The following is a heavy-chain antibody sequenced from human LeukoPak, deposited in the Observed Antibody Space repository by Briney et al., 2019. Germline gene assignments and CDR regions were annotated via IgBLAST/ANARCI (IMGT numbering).Heavy chain of an antibody. CDR1: GGTFSSYA. J-gene: IGHJ4*02. D-gene: IGHD3-22*01. CDR3: ARARHYYDSSGYFPY. CDR2: IIPIFGTA. V-gene: IGHV1-69*13. Sequence: SVKVSCKASGGTFSSYAISWVRQAPGQGLEWLGGIIPIFGTANYAQKFQGRVTITADESTSTAYMELSSLRSEDTAVYYCARARHYYDSSGYFPYWGQGTLVTVSS.